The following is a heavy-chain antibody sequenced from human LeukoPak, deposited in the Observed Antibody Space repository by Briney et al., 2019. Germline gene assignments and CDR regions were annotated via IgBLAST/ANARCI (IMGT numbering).Heavy chain of an antibody. V-gene: IGHV3-21*01. J-gene: IGHJ5*02. CDR1: GFTFSSYS. D-gene: IGHD1-1*01. CDR2: ISGSSSYI. CDR3: ARDAERVTMTSSWSDP. Sequence: PGGSLRLSCAASGFTFSSYSMNWVRQAPGKGLEWVSSISGSSSYIYYADSVKGRFTISRDNAEKSLYLQMNSLRVEDTAVYYCARDAERVTMTSSWSDPWGQGILVTVSS.